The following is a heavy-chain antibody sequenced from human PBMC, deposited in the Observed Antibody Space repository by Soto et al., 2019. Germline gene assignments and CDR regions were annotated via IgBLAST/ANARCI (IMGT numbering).Heavy chain of an antibody. V-gene: IGHV4-39*01. Sequence: QLHLQESGPGLVRPSETLSLTCTVSGGAIKSESYYWGWVRQAPGKGLEWIASIHYEGDKVFNPALRSRVAISVATAKNELSLRLTTVTPSDSAVYYCARPYGVGPYHWFDPWGPGTRVGVSA. CDR3: ARPYGVGPYHWFDP. J-gene: IGHJ5*02. D-gene: IGHD2-8*01. CDR2: IHYEGDK. CDR1: GGAIKSESYY.